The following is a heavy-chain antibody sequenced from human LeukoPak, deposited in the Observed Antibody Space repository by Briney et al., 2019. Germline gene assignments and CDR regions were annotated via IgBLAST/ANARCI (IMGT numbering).Heavy chain of an antibody. CDR3: ARDSVRSGIRSGSFDY. D-gene: IGHD3-10*01. CDR1: GITVSGNY. V-gene: IGHV3-66*01. J-gene: IGHJ4*02. CDR2: IYSGGST. Sequence: GGSLRLSCGVSGITVSGNYMSWVRQAPGKVLEWVSDIYSGGSTYYADSVKGRFTISRDNSKNTIYLEMNSLRAEDTAVYYCARDSVRSGIRSGSFDYWGQGTLVTVSS.